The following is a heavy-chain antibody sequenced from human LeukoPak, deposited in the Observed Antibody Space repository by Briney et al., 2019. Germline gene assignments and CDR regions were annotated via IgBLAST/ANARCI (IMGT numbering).Heavy chain of an antibody. J-gene: IGHJ4*02. CDR1: GFTLSGYW. CDR3: ARGGYSFDY. V-gene: IGHV3-7*01. D-gene: IGHD5-12*01. CDR2: LHADGIER. Sequence: GGSLRLSCAASGFTLSGYWMSWVRQAPGKGLEWVARLHADGIERYYVDPVRGRFTISRDNAKNSLHLQMYSLRLDDTAVYYCARGGYSFDYLGQGTLVTVSS.